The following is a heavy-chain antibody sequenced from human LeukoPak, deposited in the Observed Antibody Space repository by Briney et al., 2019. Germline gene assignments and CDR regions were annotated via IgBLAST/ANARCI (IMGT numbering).Heavy chain of an antibody. CDR3: ARDRSDGSGYYGYYFDY. D-gene: IGHD3-22*01. CDR1: GGSIGSYS. Sequence: SETLSLTCIVSGGSIGSYSWSWIRQPPGKGLEWIGHIYYSGSTDYNPSLRSRVTISVDTSKNQFSLRLSSVTAADTAVYYCARDRSDGSGYYGYYFDYWGQGTLVSVSS. CDR2: IYYSGST. V-gene: IGHV4-59*01. J-gene: IGHJ4*02.